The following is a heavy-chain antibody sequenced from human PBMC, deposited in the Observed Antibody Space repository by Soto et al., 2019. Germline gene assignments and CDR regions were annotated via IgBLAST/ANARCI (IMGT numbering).Heavy chain of an antibody. J-gene: IGHJ6*02. CDR3: ARSMYSTSAQLYYGMDV. V-gene: IGHV4-38-2*01. D-gene: IGHD6-6*01. CDR1: GYSIRSGYF. CDR2: MYHSGIT. Sequence: SETLSLTCAVSGYSIRSGYFGGWIRQPPGKGLEWIGSMYHSGITYYNLSLKSRVTISVDTSKNQLSLKLSSATAADTAVYYCARSMYSTSAQLYYGMDVWGQGTTVTVSS.